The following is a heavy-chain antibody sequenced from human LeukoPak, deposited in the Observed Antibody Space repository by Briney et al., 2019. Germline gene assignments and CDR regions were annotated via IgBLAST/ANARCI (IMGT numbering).Heavy chain of an antibody. D-gene: IGHD3-9*01. Sequence: GGSLRLSCAVSGFTFDDYAMHWVRQAPGKGLEWVSGISWNSGSIGYADSVKGRFTISRDKAKNSLYLQMNSLRAEYTALYYCSKETGDILTGYYGGGDYYFDYWGQGTLVTVSS. CDR1: GFTFDDYA. V-gene: IGHV3-9*01. CDR3: SKETGDILTGYYGGGDYYFDY. CDR2: ISWNSGSI. J-gene: IGHJ4*02.